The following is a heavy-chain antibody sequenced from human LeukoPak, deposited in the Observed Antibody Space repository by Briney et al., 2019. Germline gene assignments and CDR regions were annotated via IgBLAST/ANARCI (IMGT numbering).Heavy chain of an antibody. CDR3: ARGSGWYPH. J-gene: IGHJ1*01. CDR1: GGSVGSNY. D-gene: IGHD6-19*01. Sequence: SETLSLTCSVSGGSVGSNYWSWVRQPPGKGLEWIGHISYSGDTKYNPSLKSRLSMSVDTSKNQCSLMLTSVTAADTAVYYYARGSGWYPHWGQGTLVTVSS. CDR2: ISYSGDT. V-gene: IGHV4-59*02.